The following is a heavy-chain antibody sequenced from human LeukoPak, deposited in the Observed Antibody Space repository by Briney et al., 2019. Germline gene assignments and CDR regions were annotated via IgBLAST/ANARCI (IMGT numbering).Heavy chain of an antibody. J-gene: IGHJ4*02. V-gene: IGHV4-38-2*01. CDR2: IYHSGST. Sequence: KSSETLSLTCAVSGYSISSGYYWGWIRQPPGKGLEWIGSIYHSGSTYYNPSLKSRVTISVDTSKNQFSLKLSSVTAADTAVYYCARVCSSTSCYGGFDYWGQGTLVTVSS. D-gene: IGHD2-2*01. CDR3: ARVCSSTSCYGGFDY. CDR1: GYSISSGYY.